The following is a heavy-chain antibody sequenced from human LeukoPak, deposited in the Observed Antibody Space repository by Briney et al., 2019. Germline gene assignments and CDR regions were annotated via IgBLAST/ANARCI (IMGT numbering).Heavy chain of an antibody. CDR1: GFTFSSYA. D-gene: IGHD2-21*02. CDR2: ISGSGGST. Sequence: GGSLRLSCAASGFTFSSYAMSWVRQAPGKGLEWVSAISGSGGSTYYADSVKGRFTISRDNSKNTLYLQMNSLRTEDTAVYYCAKDRPPYCGGDCYSLGSWGQGTLVTVSS. V-gene: IGHV3-23*01. J-gene: IGHJ5*02. CDR3: AKDRPPYCGGDCYSLGS.